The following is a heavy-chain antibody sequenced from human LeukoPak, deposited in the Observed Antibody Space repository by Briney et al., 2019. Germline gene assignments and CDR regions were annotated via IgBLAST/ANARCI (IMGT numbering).Heavy chain of an antibody. V-gene: IGHV3-74*01. D-gene: IGHD4-11*01. CDR1: GFTFSSYG. CDR3: ARGDYSSHTL. J-gene: IGHJ4*02. Sequence: GGSLRLSCAASGFTFSSYGMHWVRQSPGKGLVWVSRIKTDGSDTYYADSVRGRFTISRDNAKNTLYLQMDSLRAEDTAVYFCARGDYSSHTLWGQGTLVTVSS. CDR2: IKTDGSDT.